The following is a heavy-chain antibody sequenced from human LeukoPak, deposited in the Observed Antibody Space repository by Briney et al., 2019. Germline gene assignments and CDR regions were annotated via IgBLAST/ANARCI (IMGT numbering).Heavy chain of an antibody. CDR1: GGSISSSNYH. J-gene: IGHJ4*02. V-gene: IGHV4-39*01. CDR2: IYYSGRT. CDR3: AGEYSSSAGH. D-gene: IGHD6-6*01. Sequence: SETLSLTCTVSGGSISSSNYHWGWIRQPPGKGLEWIGCIYYSGRTYYKPSLKTRVTISVDTSKSQFSLKLTSVTAADTAVYYCAGEYSSSAGHWGQGTLVTVSS.